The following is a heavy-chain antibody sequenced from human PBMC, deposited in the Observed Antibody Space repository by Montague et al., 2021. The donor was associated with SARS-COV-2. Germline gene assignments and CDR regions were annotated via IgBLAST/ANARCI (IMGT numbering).Heavy chain of an antibody. V-gene: IGHV4-34*01. J-gene: IGHJ4*02. Sequence: SETLSLTCAVYGRSFSGYYWSWIRQPPGKGLEWIGEIHHSGSTNYNPSLKSRVTISVDTSKNQFSLKLSSVTAADTAVYYCARATLGITMIVVVVTAIDYYFDYWGQGNLVTVSS. D-gene: IGHD3-22*01. CDR1: GRSFSGYY. CDR3: ARATLGITMIVVVVTAIDYYFDY. CDR2: IHHSGST.